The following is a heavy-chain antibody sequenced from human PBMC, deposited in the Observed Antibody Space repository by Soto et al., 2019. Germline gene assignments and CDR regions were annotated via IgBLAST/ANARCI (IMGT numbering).Heavy chain of an antibody. CDR2: ISDSGGHT. V-gene: IGHV3-23*01. Sequence: EVQLLESGGGLVQPGGSLTLSCAGSGFTFSTYDMIWVRQAPGKGLGCVSSISDSGGHTYYADSVQGRFTISRDNSKDTLYLHMNNLRAEGKAVDYCAKPPLLFLEWFLYYWGQGTLVTVS. D-gene: IGHD3-3*01. J-gene: IGHJ4*02. CDR1: GFTFSTYD. CDR3: AKPPLLFLEWFLYY.